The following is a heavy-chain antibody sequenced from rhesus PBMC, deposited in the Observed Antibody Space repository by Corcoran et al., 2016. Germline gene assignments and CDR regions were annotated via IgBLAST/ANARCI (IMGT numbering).Heavy chain of an antibody. CDR2: INGNSGNT. CDR1: GGSFSSYW. CDR3: ARSQYCTDRGCFPFDY. J-gene: IGHJ4*01. Sequence: QVQLQESGPGLVKPSETLSLTCAVSGGSFSSYWWSWIRQTPGKGPEWIGEINGNSGNTNYNPSLKSRVTISKDASKNQFSLKLSSVTAADTAVYYCARSQYCTDRGCFPFDYWGQGVLVTVSS. V-gene: IGHV4-80*01. D-gene: IGHD2-21*01.